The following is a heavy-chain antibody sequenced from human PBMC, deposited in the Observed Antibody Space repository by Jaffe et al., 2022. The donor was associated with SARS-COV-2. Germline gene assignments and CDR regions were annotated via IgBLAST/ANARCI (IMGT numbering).Heavy chain of an antibody. Sequence: QVQLVESGGGVVQPGRSLRLSCAASGFTFSSYGMHWVRQAPGKGLEWVAVIWYDGSNKYYADSVKGRFTISRDNSKNTLYLQMNSLRAEDTAVYYCARDSVGGRGYSGYDYFVDYWGQGTLVTVSS. V-gene: IGHV3-33*01. CDR3: ARDSVGGRGYSGYDYFVDY. J-gene: IGHJ4*02. D-gene: IGHD5-12*01. CDR2: IWYDGSNK. CDR1: GFTFSSYG.